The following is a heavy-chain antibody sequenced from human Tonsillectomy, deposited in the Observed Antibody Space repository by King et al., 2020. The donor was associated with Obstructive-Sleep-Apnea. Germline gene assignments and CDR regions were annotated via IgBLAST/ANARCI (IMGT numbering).Heavy chain of an antibody. Sequence: QLVQSGGGVVQPGRSLRLSCAASGFTFCSYGMHCVRQGPGTGREWVAVISYVGSNKYYADSVKGRVTISRDNSKNTLYLQMNRLRAEDTAVYYCAKDLVDFWSGSPDYWGQGTLVTVSS. CDR2: ISYVGSNK. CDR3: AKDLVDFWSGSPDY. V-gene: IGHV3-30*18. CDR1: GFTFCSYG. D-gene: IGHD3-3*01. J-gene: IGHJ4*02.